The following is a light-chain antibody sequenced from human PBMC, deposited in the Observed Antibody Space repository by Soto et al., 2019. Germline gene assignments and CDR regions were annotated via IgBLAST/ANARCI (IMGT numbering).Light chain of an antibody. J-gene: IGLJ1*01. CDR2: EVS. Sequence: QAVLTQPPSPSGAPGQSVTISCPGTSSEFGGYNYVSWYQQHPGKAPKLMIYEVSKRPSGVPDRFSGSKSGNTASLTVFGLQAEDEADYYCSSYAGSNNPYVFGTGTKVTVL. CDR3: SSYAGSNNPYV. V-gene: IGLV2-8*01. CDR1: SSEFGGYNY.